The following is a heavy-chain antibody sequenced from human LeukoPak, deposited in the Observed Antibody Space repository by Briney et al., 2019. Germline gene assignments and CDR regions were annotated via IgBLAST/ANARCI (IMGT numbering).Heavy chain of an antibody. D-gene: IGHD2-8*02. Sequence: SSETLSLTCTVSGGSISSYYWSWIRQPPGKGLEWIAYISDIGSTNYNPSLKSRVTISLDTSKNQFSLKLSSVTAADTAVHYCAGHHPRNTVDFWGQGTLVTVSP. V-gene: IGHV4-59*08. CDR3: AGHHPRNTVDF. J-gene: IGHJ4*02. CDR1: GGSISSYY. CDR2: ISDIGST.